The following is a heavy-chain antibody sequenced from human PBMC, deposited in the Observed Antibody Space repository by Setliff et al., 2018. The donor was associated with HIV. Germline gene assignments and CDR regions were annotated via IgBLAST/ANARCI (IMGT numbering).Heavy chain of an antibody. Sequence: PSETLSLTCSVSGGSISSGSYYWTWIRQPAGKGPEWIGHIYTNGYTNYNPSLKSRATISVDTSKNQFSLRLTSVTVADTAVYYCARAPPGIQNDAFDVWGQGTMVTVSS. CDR1: GGSISSGSYY. J-gene: IGHJ3*01. CDR3: ARAPPGIQNDAFDV. V-gene: IGHV4-61*09. CDR2: IYTNGYT.